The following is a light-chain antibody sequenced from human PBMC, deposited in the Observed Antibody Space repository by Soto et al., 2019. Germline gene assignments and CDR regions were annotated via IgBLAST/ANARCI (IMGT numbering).Light chain of an antibody. CDR3: QSYDSSLKV. CDR2: GNS. J-gene: IGLJ1*01. V-gene: IGLV1-40*01. CDR1: SSNIGAGYD. Sequence: VLTQPPSVSGAPGQRVTISCTGSSSNIGAGYDVHWYQQLPGTAPKLLIYGNSNRPSGVPDRFSGSKSGTSASLAITGLQAEDEADYYCQSYDSSLKVFGTGTKLTVL.